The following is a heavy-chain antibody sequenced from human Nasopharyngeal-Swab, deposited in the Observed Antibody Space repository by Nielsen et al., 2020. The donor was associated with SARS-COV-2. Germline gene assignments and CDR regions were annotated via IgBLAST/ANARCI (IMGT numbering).Heavy chain of an antibody. D-gene: IGHD3-3*01. Sequence: SGPTLVQPTETLTLPCTVSGFSLSNARMGVSWIRQPPGKALEWLAHIFSNDEKAYRTSLKSRLTISKDTAKSQVVLTMTNMDPGDTATYYCARVVNSYFDFWSGYTDAFDIWGQGTMVTVSS. J-gene: IGHJ3*02. V-gene: IGHV2-26*01. CDR1: GFSLSNARMG. CDR3: ARVVNSYFDFWSGYTDAFDI. CDR2: IFSNDEK.